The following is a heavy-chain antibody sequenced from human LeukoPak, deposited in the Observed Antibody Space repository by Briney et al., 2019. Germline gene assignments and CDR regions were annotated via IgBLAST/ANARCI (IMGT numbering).Heavy chain of an antibody. D-gene: IGHD5-18*01. CDR2: ISTSGST. CDR1: GGSISSYY. J-gene: IGHJ4*02. Sequence: SETLSLTCTVSGGSISSYYWSWIRQPAGKGLESIGHISTSGSTNYNPSLKSRVTMSVDTSKNQFSLKLSSVTAADTAVYYCARPRGYSYYFDYWGQGTLVTVSS. V-gene: IGHV4-4*07. CDR3: ARPRGYSYYFDY.